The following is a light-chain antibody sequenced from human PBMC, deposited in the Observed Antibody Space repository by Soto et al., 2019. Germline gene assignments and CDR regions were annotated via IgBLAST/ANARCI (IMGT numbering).Light chain of an antibody. J-gene: IGKJ3*01. Sequence: EIALTQSPGTLSLSPGERATLSCRASQSFSSSYLAWYQQKPGQAPRLLIYGASSRATGIPDRFSGSGSGTDFTLTISRLEPEDFAVYYCQQYGSSPITFGPGTKVDIK. CDR1: QSFSSSY. V-gene: IGKV3-20*01. CDR2: GAS. CDR3: QQYGSSPIT.